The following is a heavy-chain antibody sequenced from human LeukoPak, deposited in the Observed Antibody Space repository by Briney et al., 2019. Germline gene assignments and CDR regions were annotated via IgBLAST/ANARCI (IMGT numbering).Heavy chain of an antibody. CDR3: ARDHYYGSGRDYYYMDV. Sequence: SETLSLTCTVSGYSISSGYYWGWIRQPPGKGLEWIGSIYHSGSTYYNPSLKSRVTISVDTSKNQFSLKLSSVTAADTAVYYCARDHYYGSGRDYYYMDVWGKGTTVTVSS. D-gene: IGHD3-10*01. V-gene: IGHV4-38-2*02. J-gene: IGHJ6*03. CDR2: IYHSGST. CDR1: GYSISSGYY.